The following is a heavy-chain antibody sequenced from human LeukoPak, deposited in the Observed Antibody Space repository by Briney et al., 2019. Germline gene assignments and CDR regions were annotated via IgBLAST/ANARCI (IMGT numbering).Heavy chain of an antibody. CDR2: IIPILGIA. Sequence: SVKVSCKASGGTFSSYAISWVRQAPGQGLEWMGRIIPILGIANYAQKFQGRVTITADKSTSTAYMELSSLGSEDTAVYYCASVQEMATIEWFDPWGQGTLVTVSS. J-gene: IGHJ5*02. CDR3: ASVQEMATIEWFDP. V-gene: IGHV1-69*04. CDR1: GGTFSSYA. D-gene: IGHD5-24*01.